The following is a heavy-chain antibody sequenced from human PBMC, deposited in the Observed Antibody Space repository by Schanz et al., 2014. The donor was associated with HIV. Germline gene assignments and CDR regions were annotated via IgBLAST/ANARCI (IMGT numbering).Heavy chain of an antibody. J-gene: IGHJ2*01. V-gene: IGHV4-31*03. CDR3: AREDVSNWSFDL. D-gene: IGHD3-10*02. Sequence: QLQESGPGLVKPSQTLSVTCTVSGGSISTGGYYWAWVRQPPGKGREWIGYIYYSGNTHYNPSLRGRLTISVDTSKNQFSLEVNSVPAADTAVYYCAREDVSNWSFDLWGRGTLVSVSS. CDR2: IYYSGNT. CDR1: GGSISTGGYY.